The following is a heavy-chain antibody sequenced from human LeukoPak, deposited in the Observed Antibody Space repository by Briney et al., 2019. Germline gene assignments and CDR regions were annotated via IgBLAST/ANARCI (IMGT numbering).Heavy chain of an antibody. Sequence: SETLSLTCTVSGGSISSYYWSWIRQPAGKGLEWIGRIYTSGSTNYNPSLKSRVTMPVDTSKNQFSLKLSSVTAADTAVYYCARDRGSSWGNEFDYWGQGTLVTVSS. J-gene: IGHJ4*02. CDR3: ARDRGSSWGNEFDY. V-gene: IGHV4-4*07. CDR1: GGSISSYY. CDR2: IYTSGST. D-gene: IGHD6-13*01.